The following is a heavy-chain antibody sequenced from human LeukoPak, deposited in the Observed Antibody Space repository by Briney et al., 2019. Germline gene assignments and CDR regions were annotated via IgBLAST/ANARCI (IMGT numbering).Heavy chain of an antibody. J-gene: IGHJ4*02. D-gene: IGHD6-13*01. CDR2: IYYSGST. CDR3: ATAAGPPPGPYYFDY. V-gene: IGHV4-39*01. CDR1: GGSISSSSYY. Sequence: SETLSLTCTVSGGSISSSSYYWGWIRQPPGKELEWIGSIYYSGSTYYNPSLKSRVTISVDTSKNQFSLKLSSVTAADTAVYYCATAAGPPPGPYYFDYWGQGTLVTVSS.